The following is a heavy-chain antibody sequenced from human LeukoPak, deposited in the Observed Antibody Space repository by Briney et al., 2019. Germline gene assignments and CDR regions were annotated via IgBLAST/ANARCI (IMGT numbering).Heavy chain of an antibody. CDR2: INHSGST. CDR1: GGSFSGYY. D-gene: IGHD1-26*01. V-gene: IGHV4-34*01. J-gene: IGHJ5*02. Sequence: SETLSLTCAVYGGSFSGYYWSWIRQPPGKGLEWIGEINHSGSTNYNPSLKSRVTISVDTSKNQFSLKLSSVTAADTAVYYCARHIAKVGWFDPWGQGTLVTVSS. CDR3: ARHIAKVGWFDP.